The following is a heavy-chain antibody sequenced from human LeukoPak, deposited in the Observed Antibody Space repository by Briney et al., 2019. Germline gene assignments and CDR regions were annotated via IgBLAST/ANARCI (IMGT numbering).Heavy chain of an antibody. V-gene: IGHV3-21*01. CDR1: GFAFSSYS. D-gene: IGHD2-15*01. CDR2: ISGSSSYI. Sequence: GGSLRLSCAASGFAFSSYSMNWVRQAPGKGLEWVSSISGSSSYIYYADSVKGRFTISRDNAKNSLYLQMNSLRAEDTAVYYCARGVVAATQDYWGQGTLVTVSS. J-gene: IGHJ4*02. CDR3: ARGVVAATQDY.